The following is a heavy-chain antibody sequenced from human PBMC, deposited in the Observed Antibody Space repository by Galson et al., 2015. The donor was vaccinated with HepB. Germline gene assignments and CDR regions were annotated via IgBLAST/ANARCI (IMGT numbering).Heavy chain of an antibody. CDR1: GYSFTSYY. CDR3: ARPWWELTDVAAFSNDVFDI. J-gene: IGHJ3*02. Sequence: QSGAEVKKPGESLRISCKGSGYSFTSYYITWVRQVPGKGLEWMGRIDPSDSYTNYSPSFQGHVTISADRSINTAYLQWSSLKASDTAMYYCARPWWELTDVAAFSNDVFDIWGQGTMVTVSS. V-gene: IGHV5-10-1*01. CDR2: IDPSDSYT. D-gene: IGHD1-26*01.